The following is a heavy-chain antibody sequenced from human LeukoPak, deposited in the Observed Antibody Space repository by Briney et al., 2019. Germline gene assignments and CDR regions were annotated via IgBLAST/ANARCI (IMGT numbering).Heavy chain of an antibody. CDR1: GYTFTGYY. D-gene: IGHD2-2*01. CDR2: INPNSGGT. V-gene: IGHV1-2*02. CDR3: ARGYCSSTSCYEDNWFDP. Sequence: ASVKVSCKASGYTFTGYYMHWVRQAPGQGLEWMGWINPNSGGTNYAQKFQGRVTMTRDTSISTAYMELSRLRSDDTAVCYCARGYCSSTSCYEDNWFDPWGQGTLVTVSS. J-gene: IGHJ5*02.